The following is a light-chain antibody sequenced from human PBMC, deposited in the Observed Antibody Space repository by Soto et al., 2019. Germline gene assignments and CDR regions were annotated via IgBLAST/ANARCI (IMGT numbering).Light chain of an antibody. J-gene: IGKJ1*01. CDR2: DAS. V-gene: IGKV3-20*01. CDR3: QQYGSSSTWS. CDR1: QSVSNNY. Sequence: EIVLTQSPGTLSLSPGERATLYCRASQSVSNNYLAWYQQKPVQAPRLLIYDASSRATGIPDRFSGSGSGTDFTLTISGLEPEDFAVYYCQQYGSSSTWSFGQGTKVDI.